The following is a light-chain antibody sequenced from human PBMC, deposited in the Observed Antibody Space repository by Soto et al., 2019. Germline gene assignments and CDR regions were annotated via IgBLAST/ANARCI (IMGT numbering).Light chain of an antibody. V-gene: IGLV2-14*01. Sequence: QSALTQPASVSGSPGQSITISCTGTSSDGGAYNYVSWYQQHPGKAPKLMIYEVSNRPSGVSNHFSGSKSGNTASLTISGLQAEDEADYYCSSYTSSSTLYVFGTGTKLTVL. J-gene: IGLJ1*01. CDR3: SSYTSSSTLYV. CDR2: EVS. CDR1: SSDGGAYNY.